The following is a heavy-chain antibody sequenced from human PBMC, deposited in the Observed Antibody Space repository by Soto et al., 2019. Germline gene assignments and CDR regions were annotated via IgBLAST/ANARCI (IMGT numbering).Heavy chain of an antibody. Sequence: PSETLSLTCAVYGGSFSGYYWSWIRQPPGKGLEWIGEINHSGSTNYNPSLKSRVTISVDTSKNQFSLKLSSVTAADTAVYYSARRYSSGWYYDDWGQATVVTVSS. CDR3: ARRYSSGWYYDD. D-gene: IGHD6-19*01. CDR1: GGSFSGYY. V-gene: IGHV4-34*01. CDR2: INHSGST. J-gene: IGHJ4*02.